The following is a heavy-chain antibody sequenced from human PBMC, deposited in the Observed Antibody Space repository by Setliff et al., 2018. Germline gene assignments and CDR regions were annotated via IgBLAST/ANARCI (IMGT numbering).Heavy chain of an antibody. D-gene: IGHD1-7*01. J-gene: IGHJ6*03. V-gene: IGHV1-69*13. CDR1: GGTFSSYA. Sequence: GASVKVSCKASGGTFSSYAISWVRQAPGQGLEWMGGIIPIFGTANYAQKFQGRVTITADESTSTAYMELSSLRSEDTAVYYCARNAITGTTKKYYYYLDVWGQGTTVTVSS. CDR3: ARNAITGTTKKYYYYLDV. CDR2: IIPIFGTA.